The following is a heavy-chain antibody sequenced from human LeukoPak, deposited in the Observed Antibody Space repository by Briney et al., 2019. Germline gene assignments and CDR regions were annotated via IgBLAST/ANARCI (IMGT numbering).Heavy chain of an antibody. Sequence: AAVKVSCKASGYTFTSYGISWVPQAPGQGLEWMGWISAYNGNTNYAQKLQGRVTMTTDTSTSTAYMELRSLRSDDTAVYYCARVNPYSGSYLDDYWGQGTLVTVSS. CDR1: GYTFTSYG. D-gene: IGHD1-26*01. J-gene: IGHJ4*02. CDR3: ARVNPYSGSYLDDY. V-gene: IGHV1-18*01. CDR2: ISAYNGNT.